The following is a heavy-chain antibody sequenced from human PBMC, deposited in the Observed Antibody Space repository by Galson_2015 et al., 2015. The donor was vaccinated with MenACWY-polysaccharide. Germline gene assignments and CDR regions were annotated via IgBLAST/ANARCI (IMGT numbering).Heavy chain of an antibody. Sequence: SLRLSCAASGLTFSSFAMTWVRQAPGKGLEWVSTIIGSGGRTYYADSVRGRFTISRDNSKNTLYLEMNSLRAEDTALHYCAREGSRIVFHAFDVWGQGTMVIVSS. V-gene: IGHV3-23*01. D-gene: IGHD3-10*02. CDR3: AREGSRIVFHAFDV. J-gene: IGHJ3*01. CDR2: IIGSGGRT. CDR1: GLTFSSFA.